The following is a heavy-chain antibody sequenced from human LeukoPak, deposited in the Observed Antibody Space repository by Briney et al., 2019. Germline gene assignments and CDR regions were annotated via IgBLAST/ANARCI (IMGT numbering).Heavy chain of an antibody. V-gene: IGHV3-20*04. Sequence: GGSLRLSCAASGFSFDDYGMNWVRQAPGKGLEWVCRINANGASTAYADSVKGRFTISRDNAKNSLYLQMNSLRAEDTAVYYCARDRDVAVAGRVDYWGQGTLVTVSS. CDR2: INANGAST. CDR1: GFSFDDYG. CDR3: ARDRDVAVAGRVDY. J-gene: IGHJ4*02. D-gene: IGHD6-19*01.